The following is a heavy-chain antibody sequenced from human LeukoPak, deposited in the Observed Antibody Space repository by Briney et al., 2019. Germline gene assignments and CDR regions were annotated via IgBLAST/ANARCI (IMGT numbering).Heavy chain of an antibody. V-gene: IGHV1-2*06. CDR3: ARLGPAGLYSGYVSFDY. J-gene: IGHJ4*02. Sequence: ASVKVSCKASGYTFTCYHMHWVRRAPGQGLEWMGRINPNSGGTNYAQKFQGRVTMTRDTSISTAYMELSRLRSDDTAVYYCARLGPAGLYSGYVSFDYWGQGTLVTVSS. CDR2: INPNSGGT. CDR1: GYTFTCYH. D-gene: IGHD5-12*01.